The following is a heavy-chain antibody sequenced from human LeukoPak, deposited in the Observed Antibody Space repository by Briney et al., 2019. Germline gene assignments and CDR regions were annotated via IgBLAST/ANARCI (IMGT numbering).Heavy chain of an antibody. CDR3: ARLSTVVTHFDY. J-gene: IGHJ4*02. CDR2: INPNSGVT. Sequence: ASVTVSFMASVYTFTGYYMHWVGQARGKGGEGVGWINPNSGVTNYAQKLQGRVTMTRDTPISTAYMELSRLRSDDTSVYHCARLSTVVTHFDYWGQGTLVPVSS. D-gene: IGHD4-23*01. CDR1: VYTFTGYY. V-gene: IGHV1-2*02.